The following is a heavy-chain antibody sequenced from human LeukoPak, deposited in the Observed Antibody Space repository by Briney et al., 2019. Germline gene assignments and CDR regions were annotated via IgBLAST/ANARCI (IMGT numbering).Heavy chain of an antibody. Sequence: SETLSLTCAVYGGSFSGYYWSWIRQPPGKGLEWIGEINHSGSTNYNPSLKSRVTISVDTSKNQFSLKLSSVTAADTAVYYCAREGRWGSYRYTNFDYWGQGTLVTVSS. CDR3: AREGRWGSYRYTNFDY. V-gene: IGHV4-34*01. CDR2: INHSGST. CDR1: GGSFSGYY. J-gene: IGHJ4*02. D-gene: IGHD3-16*02.